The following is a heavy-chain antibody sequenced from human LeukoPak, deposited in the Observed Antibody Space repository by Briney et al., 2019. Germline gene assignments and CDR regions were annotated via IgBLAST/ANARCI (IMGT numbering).Heavy chain of an antibody. J-gene: IGHJ4*02. CDR2: ICGSGDTT. V-gene: IGHV3-23*01. CDR3: AKLRVYQYFDWRISEYYFDY. Sequence: PGGSLRLSCAVSGFTFSNYAMSWVRQAPGKGLEWVSFICGSGDTTYYADSVKGQFTISRDKARNILFLHMNTLRAEDTATYYCAKLRVYQYFDWRISEYYFDYWGQGTLVTVSS. CDR1: GFTFSNYA. D-gene: IGHD3-9*01.